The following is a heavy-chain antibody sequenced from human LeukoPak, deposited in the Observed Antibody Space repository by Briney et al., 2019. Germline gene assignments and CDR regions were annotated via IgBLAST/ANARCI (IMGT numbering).Heavy chain of an antibody. CDR3: AKGSGSGWYGWFAP. Sequence: PGESLRLSCAASGFSFSSYAMYWVRQPPGKGLEWVSTIDAGGGATYYADSVKGRFTISRDKSKSTFYLQMNSLRADDTAVYFCAKGSGSGWYGWFAPWGQGTLVTVSS. CDR1: GFSFSSYA. J-gene: IGHJ5*02. CDR2: IDAGGGAT. D-gene: IGHD6-19*01. V-gene: IGHV3-23*01.